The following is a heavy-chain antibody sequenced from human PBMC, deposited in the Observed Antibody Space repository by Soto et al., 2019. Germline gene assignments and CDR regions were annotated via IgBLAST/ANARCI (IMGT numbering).Heavy chain of an antibody. CDR2: INPNSGGT. V-gene: IGHV1-2*02. CDR1: GYTFTGYY. Sequence: GASVKVSCKASGYTFTGYYMHWVRQAPGQGLEWMGWINPNSGGTNYAQKFQGRVTMTRDTSISTAYMELSRLRSDDTAVYYCASYDSSGYPKTDYYYYYGMDVWGQGTTVTVSS. CDR3: ASYDSSGYPKTDYYYYYGMDV. D-gene: IGHD3-22*01. J-gene: IGHJ6*02.